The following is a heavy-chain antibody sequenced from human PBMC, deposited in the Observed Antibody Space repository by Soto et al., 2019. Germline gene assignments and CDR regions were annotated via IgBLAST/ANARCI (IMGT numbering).Heavy chain of an antibody. CDR2: ISGSGGST. D-gene: IGHD4-17*01. CDR3: TNYFDYVDFFNYYYGMDV. J-gene: IGHJ6*02. CDR1: GFTFSSCA. Sequence: EVQLLESGGGLVQPGGSLRLSCAASGFTFSSCAMSWVRQAPGKGLEWVSAISGSGGSTYYADSVKGRFTISRDNSKNTLYLQINSLRAEDTAVYYCTNYFDYVDFFNYYYGMDVWGQGTTVTVS. V-gene: IGHV3-23*01.